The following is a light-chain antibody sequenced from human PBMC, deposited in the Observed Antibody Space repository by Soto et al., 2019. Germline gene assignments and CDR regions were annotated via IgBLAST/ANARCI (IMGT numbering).Light chain of an antibody. Sequence: EIVLTQSPATLSLSPGERATLSCRASQSVSSYLLWYQQKPGQAPRLLIYDASNRATGIPARFSGSGSETDFTLTISSLEPEDFAVYYCQQYGSSPLTFGGGTKVDI. CDR3: QQYGSSPLT. J-gene: IGKJ4*01. CDR1: QSVSSY. V-gene: IGKV3-11*01. CDR2: DAS.